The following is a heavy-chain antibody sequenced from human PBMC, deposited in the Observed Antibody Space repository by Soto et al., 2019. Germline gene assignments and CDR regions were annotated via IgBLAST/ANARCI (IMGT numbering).Heavy chain of an antibody. Sequence: EVQLVESGGGLVQPGGSLRLSCAASGFTVSGNYVTWFRQAPGKGLEWVSVIYTDDNIYYAESVTGRFTISRDNSKNTFYLQMNRLRVEDTAVYYCATELIALYGMDVWGQGTTVTVSS. CDR3: ATELIALYGMDV. CDR1: GFTVSGNY. J-gene: IGHJ6*02. V-gene: IGHV3-53*01. D-gene: IGHD2-21*01. CDR2: IYTDDNI.